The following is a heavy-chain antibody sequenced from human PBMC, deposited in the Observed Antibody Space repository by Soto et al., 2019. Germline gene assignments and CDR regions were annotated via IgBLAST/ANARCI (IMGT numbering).Heavy chain of an antibody. CDR3: AKATATGGGAFDI. D-gene: IGHD2-8*02. CDR2: ILVDGRT. Sequence: GGSLRLSCAASGFFCSSYDMSWVRQAPGKGLEWVSTILVDGRTFYVDSVKGRFTISRVSSQNTVYLQMNSLTVGDTALYYCAKATATGGGAFDICGQGTMVTVSS. J-gene: IGHJ3*02. V-gene: IGHV3-23*01. CDR1: GFFCSSYD.